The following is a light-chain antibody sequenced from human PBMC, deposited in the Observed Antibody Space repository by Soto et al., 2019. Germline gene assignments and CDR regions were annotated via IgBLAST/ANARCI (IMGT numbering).Light chain of an antibody. CDR1: SSDVVGYNY. J-gene: IGLJ3*02. Sequence: QSALTQPASVSGSPGQSITISCTGTSSDVVGYNYVSWYQQHPGKAPKLMIYDVSNRPSGVSNRFSGSKSDNTASLTISGLQAEDEADYYCSSYTSSSIVVFGGGTKLTVL. V-gene: IGLV2-14*01. CDR3: SSYTSSSIVV. CDR2: DVS.